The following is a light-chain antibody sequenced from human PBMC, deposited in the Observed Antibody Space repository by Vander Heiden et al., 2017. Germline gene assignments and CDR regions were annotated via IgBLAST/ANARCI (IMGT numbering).Light chain of an antibody. J-gene: IGKJ5*01. CDR2: AAS. V-gene: IGKV3-15*01. CDR3: QQYNEWPPIT. CDR1: QNIRST. Sequence: EIVMTQSPATLSASPGERATLSCRASQNIRSTLAWYQQKPGQSPRRLIYAASTRAAGGPARFSGSGSGTDFTLTISSLQSEDFAVYYCQQYNEWPPITFGQGTRLEIK.